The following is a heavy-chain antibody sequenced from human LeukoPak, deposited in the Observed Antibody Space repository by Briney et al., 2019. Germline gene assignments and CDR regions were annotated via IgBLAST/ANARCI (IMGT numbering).Heavy chain of an antibody. Sequence: PSETLSLTCAVYGGSFSGYYWSWIRQPPGKGLEWIGEINHSGSTNYNPSLKSRVTISVDTSKNQFSLKLSSVTAADTAVYYCARPRRVLGSGYYVYWGQGTLVTVSS. CDR2: INHSGST. D-gene: IGHD3-22*01. CDR1: GGSFSGYY. V-gene: IGHV4-34*01. CDR3: ARPRRVLGSGYYVY. J-gene: IGHJ4*02.